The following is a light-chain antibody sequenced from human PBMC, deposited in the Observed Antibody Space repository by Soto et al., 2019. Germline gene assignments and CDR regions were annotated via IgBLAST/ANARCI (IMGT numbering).Light chain of an antibody. V-gene: IGKV3-11*01. Sequence: EVVLTQSPATLSLAPGERATLSCRASQSVSSYLAWYQQKPGQAPRLLIYDASNRATGIPARFSGSGSGTDFTLTISSLQSEDGALYYCQQYDKWPYTFGQGTRLEI. CDR2: DAS. J-gene: IGKJ5*01. CDR1: QSVSSY. CDR3: QQYDKWPYT.